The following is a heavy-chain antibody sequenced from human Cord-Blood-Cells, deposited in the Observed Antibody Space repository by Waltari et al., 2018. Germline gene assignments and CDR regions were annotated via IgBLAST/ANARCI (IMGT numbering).Heavy chain of an antibody. CDR3: ARCRSGSYDAFDS. D-gene: IGHD1-26*01. Sequence: QLQLAQSGAEVKKPGPSVKVPCQASGYTFTCYYTHWVRHAPGQGLEGMGWINPNSGGTNYAQKFQGRVTMTRDTSISTAYMELSRLRSDDTAVYYCARCRSGSYDAFDSWGQGTMVTVSS. J-gene: IGHJ3*02. CDR1: GYTFTCYY. CDR2: INPNSGGT. V-gene: IGHV1-2*02.